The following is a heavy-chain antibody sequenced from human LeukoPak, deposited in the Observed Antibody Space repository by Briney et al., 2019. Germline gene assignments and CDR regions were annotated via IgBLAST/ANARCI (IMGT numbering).Heavy chain of an antibody. CDR2: LSWSSVTS. CDR3: VKAGASDILTGYPNGAFDF. V-gene: IGHV3-9*01. CDR1: GFTFSSYS. J-gene: IGHJ3*01. Sequence: GGSLRLSCAASGFTFSSYSMNWVRQAPGKGLEWVSGLSWSSVTSSYADSVKGRFTISRDNAKNALHLQMNSLRIEDTALYYCVKAGASDILTGYPNGAFDFWGQGTMVTVSS. D-gene: IGHD3-9*01.